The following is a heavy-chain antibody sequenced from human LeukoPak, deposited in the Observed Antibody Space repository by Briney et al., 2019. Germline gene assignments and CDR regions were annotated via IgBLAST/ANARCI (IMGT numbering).Heavy chain of an antibody. Sequence: GASVKVSCKASGYTFTSYAMNWVRQAPGQGLEWMGWINTNTGNPTYAQGFTGRFVFSLGTSVSTAYLQISSLKAEDTAVYYCARDGMGSDILTGYEWRYYYYYMDVWGKGTTVTVSS. V-gene: IGHV7-4-1*02. CDR1: GYTFTSYA. J-gene: IGHJ6*03. CDR2: INTNTGNP. D-gene: IGHD3-9*01. CDR3: ARDGMGSDILTGYEWRYYYYYMDV.